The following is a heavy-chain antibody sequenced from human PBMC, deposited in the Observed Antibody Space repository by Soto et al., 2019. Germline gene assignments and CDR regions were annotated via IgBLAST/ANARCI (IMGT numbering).Heavy chain of an antibody. CDR2: IYLSGST. V-gene: IGHV4-31*03. Sequence: PSETLSLTYTVSGGAISSGAYYWNWIRQHPGKGLEWIGYIYLSGSTYYNPSLKSRVTLSIDTSKNQFSLKLSSVTAADTAVYYCARATMVRGVITPPFDYWGQGTLVTVS. J-gene: IGHJ4*02. D-gene: IGHD3-10*01. CDR3: ARATMVRGVITPPFDY. CDR1: GGAISSGAYY.